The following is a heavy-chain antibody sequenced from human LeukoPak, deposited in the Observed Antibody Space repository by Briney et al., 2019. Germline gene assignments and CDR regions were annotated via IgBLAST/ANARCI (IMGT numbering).Heavy chain of an antibody. CDR2: INHSGST. V-gene: IGHV4-34*01. J-gene: IGHJ4*02. CDR1: GGSFSGYY. Sequence: SETLSLTCAVYGGSFSGYYWSWIRQPPGKGLEWIGEINHSGSTNYNPSLKSRVTISVDTSKNQFSLKLSSVTAADTAVCYCARGSGGPLWAARPPYYFDYWGQGTLVTVSS. D-gene: IGHD6-6*01. CDR3: ARGSGGPLWAARPPYYFDY.